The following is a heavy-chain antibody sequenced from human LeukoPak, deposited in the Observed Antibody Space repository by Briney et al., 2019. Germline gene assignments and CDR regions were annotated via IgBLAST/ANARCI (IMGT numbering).Heavy chain of an antibody. D-gene: IGHD2-21*01. Sequence: ASVKVSCKASGYTFTSYHMHWVRQAPGQGLEWMGIINPSGGTTNYAQKFRGRVTMTRDMSTSTVYMELISLRSEDTAMYYCARESPGLCYFDYWGQGTLVTVSS. CDR2: INPSGGTT. CDR1: GYTFTSYH. J-gene: IGHJ4*02. V-gene: IGHV1-46*01. CDR3: ARESPGLCYFDY.